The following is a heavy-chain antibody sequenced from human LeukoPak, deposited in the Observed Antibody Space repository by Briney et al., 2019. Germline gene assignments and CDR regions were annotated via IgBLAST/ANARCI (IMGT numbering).Heavy chain of an antibody. Sequence: ASVKVSCKASGYTFTGYYMHWVRQAPGQGLEWMGWINPNSGNTGYAQKFQGRVTMTRNTSISTAYMELSSLRSEDTAVYYCATSSAYYDFWSGYYGNWFDPWGQGTLVTVSS. D-gene: IGHD3-3*01. V-gene: IGHV1-8*02. CDR1: GYTFTGYY. J-gene: IGHJ5*02. CDR3: ATSSAYYDFWSGYYGNWFDP. CDR2: INPNSGNT.